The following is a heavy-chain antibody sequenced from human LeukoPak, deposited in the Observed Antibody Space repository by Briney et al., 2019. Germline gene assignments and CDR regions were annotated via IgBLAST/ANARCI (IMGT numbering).Heavy chain of an antibody. CDR2: ISSTSTYI. V-gene: IGHV3-21*01. Sequence: GGSLRLSCAASEFTFSSYTINWVRQAPGKGLEWVSSISSTSTYISYADSVKGRFTISRDNAKNSLYLQVNSLRAEDTAVYYCARDSIQQQLVLEDRGYPYYFEHWGQGTLVTVSS. D-gene: IGHD6-13*01. J-gene: IGHJ4*02. CDR3: ARDSIQQQLVLEDRGYPYYFEH. CDR1: EFTFSSYT.